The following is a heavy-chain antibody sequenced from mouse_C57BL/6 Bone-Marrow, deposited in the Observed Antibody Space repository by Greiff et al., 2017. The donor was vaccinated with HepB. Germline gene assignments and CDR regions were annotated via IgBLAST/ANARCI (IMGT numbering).Heavy chain of an antibody. CDR1: GYTFTSYG. CDR3: ARARDYDWFAY. D-gene: IGHD2-4*01. CDR2: IYPRSGNT. J-gene: IGHJ3*01. Sequence: QVQLQQSGAELARPGASVKLSCKASGYTFTSYGISWVKQRTGQGLEWIGEIYPRSGNTYYNEKFKGKATLTADKSSSTAYMALRSLTSEDSAVYFCARARDYDWFAYWGQGTLVTVSA. V-gene: IGHV1-81*01.